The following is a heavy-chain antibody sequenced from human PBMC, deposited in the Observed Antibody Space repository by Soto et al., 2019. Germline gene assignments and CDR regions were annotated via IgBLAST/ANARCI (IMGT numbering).Heavy chain of an antibody. CDR1: GFTFSSHA. V-gene: IGHV3-23*01. CDR2: VTSSGDDT. CDR3: AKTGYYGSGSRAFDY. D-gene: IGHD3-10*01. J-gene: IGHJ4*02. Sequence: GGSLRLSCAASGFTFSSHAMSWVRQGPGKGLEWVSGVTSSGDDTYYADSVTGRFTISRDNSKNTLSLQMDSLRADDTAVYYCAKTGYYGSGSRAFDYWGQGTLVTVSS.